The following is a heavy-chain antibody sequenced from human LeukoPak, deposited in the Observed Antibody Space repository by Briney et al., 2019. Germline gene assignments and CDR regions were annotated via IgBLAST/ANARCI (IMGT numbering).Heavy chain of an antibody. V-gene: IGHV3-23*01. CDR3: VKTSSGYYYFDY. Sequence: GGSLRLSCAASGFTFSSYAMSWVRLAPGKGLEWVSAISGSGGSTYYADSVKGRFTISRDNSENTLYLQMNSLRVEDTAVYYCVKTSSGYYYFDYWGQGTLVTVSS. CDR1: GFTFSSYA. CDR2: ISGSGGST. D-gene: IGHD3-22*01. J-gene: IGHJ4*02.